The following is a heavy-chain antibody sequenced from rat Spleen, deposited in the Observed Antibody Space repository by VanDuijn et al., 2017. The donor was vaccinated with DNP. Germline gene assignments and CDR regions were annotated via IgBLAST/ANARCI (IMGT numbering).Heavy chain of an antibody. V-gene: IGHV5-7*01. D-gene: IGHD1-4*01. J-gene: IGHJ2*01. CDR2: IMHDGSSS. Sequence: EEQLVESGGGLVQPGRSLKLSCAASGFTFSYYDMAWVRQAPTKGLEWVATIMHDGSSSFYRDSVKGRFTVARDNAKSTLYLQMDSLRSEDTATYYCATRETAGITEWGQGVMVTVSS. CDR3: ATRETAGITE. CDR1: GFTFSYYD.